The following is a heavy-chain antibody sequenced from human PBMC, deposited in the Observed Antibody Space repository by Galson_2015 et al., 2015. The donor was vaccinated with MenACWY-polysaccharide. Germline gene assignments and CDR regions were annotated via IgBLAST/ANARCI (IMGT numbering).Heavy chain of an antibody. CDR1: GGSIGIANYY. CDR3: ARDARRGSSNGFDP. J-gene: IGHJ5*02. Sequence: TLSLTCAVSGGSIGIANYYWSWLRQFPGRGLQWIGFIYNTGSTYYNPSPKSRVTISGDASKNQFSLNLTSVTSADTAVYYCARDARRGSSNGFDPWGQGIRVIVSS. CDR2: IYNTGST. V-gene: IGHV4-31*11. D-gene: IGHD3-10*01.